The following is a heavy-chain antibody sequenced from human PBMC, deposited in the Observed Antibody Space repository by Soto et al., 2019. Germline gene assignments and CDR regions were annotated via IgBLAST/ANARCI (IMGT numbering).Heavy chain of an antibody. V-gene: IGHV4-59*01. D-gene: IGHD6-13*01. Sequence: PSETLSLTCSVSGGSINTYYWMWIRQPPGKGLEWLGYISYRGSTDYNPSLKSRVTISLDTSKNQFSLKLRSVTSADTAVYYCARGGQIAAAGPDYWGQGTLVTVSS. CDR1: GGSINTYY. J-gene: IGHJ4*02. CDR3: ARGGQIAAAGPDY. CDR2: ISYRGST.